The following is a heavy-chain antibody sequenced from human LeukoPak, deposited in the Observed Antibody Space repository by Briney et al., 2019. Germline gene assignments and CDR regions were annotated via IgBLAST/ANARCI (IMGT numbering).Heavy chain of an antibody. CDR2: IIPIFGTA. D-gene: IGHD3-22*01. CDR1: GGTFSSYA. J-gene: IGHJ4*02. CDR3: ARRQSSTYYYDSSGYSD. V-gene: IGHV1-69*05. Sequence: GASVKVSCKASGGTFSSYAISWVRQAPGQGLEWMGGIIPIFGTANYAQKFQGRVTITTDESTSTAYMELSSLRSEDTAVYYCARRQSSTYYYDSSGYSDWGQGPLVTVSS.